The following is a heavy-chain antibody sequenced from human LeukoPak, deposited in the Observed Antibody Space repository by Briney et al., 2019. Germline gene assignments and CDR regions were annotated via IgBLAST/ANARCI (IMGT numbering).Heavy chain of an antibody. CDR1: GFTFSSYG. Sequence: GGSLRLSCAASGFTFSSYGMHWVRQAPGKGLEWVAVISYDGSNKYYADSVKGRFTISRDNSKNTLYLQMNSLRAEDTAVYYCAKDSLWFGESYFDYWGQGTLVTVTS. V-gene: IGHV3-30*18. CDR3: AKDSLWFGESYFDY. D-gene: IGHD3-10*01. J-gene: IGHJ4*02. CDR2: ISYDGSNK.